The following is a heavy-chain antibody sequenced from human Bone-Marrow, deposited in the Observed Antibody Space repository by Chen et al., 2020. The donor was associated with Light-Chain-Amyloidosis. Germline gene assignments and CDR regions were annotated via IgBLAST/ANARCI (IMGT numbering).Heavy chain of an antibody. CDR1: GYTFTSYY. CDR3: ARDLHYDILTGYYINWFDP. V-gene: IGHV1-46*03. D-gene: IGHD3-9*01. J-gene: IGHJ5*02. CDR2: INPSGGST. Sequence: QVQLVQSGAEVKKPGASVKVSCKASGYTFTSYYMHWVRQAPGQGLEWMGIINPSGGSTSYAQKFQGRVTMTRDTSTSTVYMELSSLRSEDTAVYYCARDLHYDILTGYYINWFDPWGQGTLVTVSS.